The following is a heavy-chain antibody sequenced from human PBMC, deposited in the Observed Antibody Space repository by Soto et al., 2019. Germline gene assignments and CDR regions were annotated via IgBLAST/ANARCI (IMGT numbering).Heavy chain of an antibody. V-gene: IGHV3-23*01. CDR2: ISGSGGST. D-gene: IGHD2-8*01. Sequence: GGSLRLSCAASGFTFSSYAMSWVRQAPGKGLEWVSAISGSGGSTYYADSVKGRFTISRDNSKNTLYLQMNSLRAEDTAVYYCRFAVLMGKNAFDIWGQGTMVTVSS. J-gene: IGHJ3*02. CDR1: GFTFSSYA. CDR3: RFAVLMGKNAFDI.